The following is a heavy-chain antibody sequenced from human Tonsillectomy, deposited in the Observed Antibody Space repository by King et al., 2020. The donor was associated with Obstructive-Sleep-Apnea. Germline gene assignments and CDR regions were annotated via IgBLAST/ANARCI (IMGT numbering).Heavy chain of an antibody. CDR2: IYFSGST. CDR3: ARGYCSVGSCSTGWFDP. D-gene: IGHD2-15*01. Sequence: QLQESGRRLVKPSETLSLTCTVSGDSVSGHYWNWIRQSPGKGLEWIGYIYFSGSTNYNPSLYRRVTMSLDASKNEFYLKLTSVTAAETATYFFARGYCSVGSCSTGWFDPWGQGTLVTVSS. J-gene: IGHJ5*02. V-gene: IGHV4-59*08. CDR1: GDSVSGHY.